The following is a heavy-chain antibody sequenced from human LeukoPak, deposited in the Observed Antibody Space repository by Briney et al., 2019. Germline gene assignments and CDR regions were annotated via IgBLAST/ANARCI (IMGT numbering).Heavy chain of an antibody. D-gene: IGHD6-6*01. Sequence: GSLRLSCAASGFTLSSYAMSWVRQPPGKGLEWSGEINHSGSTNYNPSLKSRVTISVDTSKNQFSLKLSSVTAADTAVYYCARVRGIAARRRNWFDPWGQGTLVTVSS. CDR3: ARVRGIAARRRNWFDP. J-gene: IGHJ5*02. CDR2: INHSGST. CDR1: GFTLSSYA. V-gene: IGHV4-34*01.